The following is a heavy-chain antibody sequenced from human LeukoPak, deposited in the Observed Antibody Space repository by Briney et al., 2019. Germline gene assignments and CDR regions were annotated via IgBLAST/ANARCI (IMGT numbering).Heavy chain of an antibody. CDR3: ARDGLDIVVVPADIPDWYFDL. J-gene: IGHJ2*01. CDR2: ISAYNGNT. D-gene: IGHD2-2*02. V-gene: IGHV1-18*01. Sequence: GASVKVSCKASGFTFTTRSAVQWVRQAPGQGLEWMGWISAYNGNTNYAQKLQGRVTMTTDTSTSTAYMELRSLRSDDTAVYYCARDGLDIVVVPADIPDWYFDLWGRGTLVTVSS. CDR1: GFTFTTRSA.